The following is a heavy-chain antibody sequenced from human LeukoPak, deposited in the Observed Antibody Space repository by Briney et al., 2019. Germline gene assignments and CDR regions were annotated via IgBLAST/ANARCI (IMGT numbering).Heavy chain of an antibody. CDR2: ISSSCSTI. Sequence: GGSLRLSCAASGFTFSDYYMSWIRKAPRKGVEWVSYISSSCSTIYYADSVKGRFTISRDNAKNSLYLQMNSLSAEDTAVYYCARDGDYGGNSGYYYGMDVWGQGTTVTVSS. CDR1: GFTFSDYY. V-gene: IGHV3-11*01. D-gene: IGHD4-23*01. J-gene: IGHJ6*02. CDR3: ARDGDYGGNSGYYYGMDV.